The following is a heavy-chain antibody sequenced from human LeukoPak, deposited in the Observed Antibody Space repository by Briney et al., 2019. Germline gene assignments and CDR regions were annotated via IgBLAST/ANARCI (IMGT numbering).Heavy chain of an antibody. CDR3: ARALRGVAHNEGYGMDV. D-gene: IGHD3-10*01. J-gene: IGHJ6*02. V-gene: IGHV3-48*03. CDR1: GFTFSSYD. CDR2: ISSGSSTL. Sequence: PGGSLRLSCAASGFTFSSYDMNWVRQAPGKGLEWVSFISSGSSTLYYADSVKARFTISRENAKNSLYLQMNSLRAEDTAVYYCARALRGVAHNEGYGMDVWGQGTTVTVSS.